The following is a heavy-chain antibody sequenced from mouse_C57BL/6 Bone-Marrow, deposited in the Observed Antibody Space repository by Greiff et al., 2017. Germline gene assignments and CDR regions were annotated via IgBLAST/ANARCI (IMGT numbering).Heavy chain of an antibody. Sequence: VQLVESGAELVRPGTSVKMSCKASGYTFTNYWIGWAKQRPGHGLEWIGDIYPGGGYTNYNEKFKGKATLTADKSSSTAYMQFSSLTSEDSAIYYCARRLRGDAMDYWGQGTSVTVSS. CDR3: ARRLRGDAMDY. D-gene: IGHD2-4*01. CDR2: IYPGGGYT. V-gene: IGHV1-63*01. J-gene: IGHJ4*01. CDR1: GYTFTNYW.